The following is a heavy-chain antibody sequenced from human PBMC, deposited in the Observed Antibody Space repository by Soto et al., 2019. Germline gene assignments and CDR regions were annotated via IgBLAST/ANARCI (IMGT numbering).Heavy chain of an antibody. Sequence: EVQLVESGGALVKPGESLRLSCAASGFTFSNAWMSWVRQAPGKGLEWVGRIKSKTGGGTTDHAAPVKGRFNVSRDDSKNTLYLHMNSLKTEDTAVYYCATSIYSYTYFRYWGQGTLVTVSS. CDR3: ATSIYSYTYFRY. CDR1: GFTFSNAW. CDR2: IKSKTGGGTT. V-gene: IGHV3-15*02. D-gene: IGHD5-18*01. J-gene: IGHJ4*02.